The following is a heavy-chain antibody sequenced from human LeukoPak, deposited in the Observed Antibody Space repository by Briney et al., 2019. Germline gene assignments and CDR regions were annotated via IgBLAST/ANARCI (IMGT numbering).Heavy chain of an antibody. J-gene: IGHJ4*02. Sequence: PGGSLRLSCAASGFTFSNYGMHWVCQAPGKGLEWVAIISSVGSDKYYADSVKGRFTISRDNSKNTQYLQMNSLRAEDTAVYYCAKDGPGFSGWADYWGQGTLVTVSS. V-gene: IGHV3-30*18. CDR3: AKDGPGFSGWADY. CDR2: ISSVGSDK. CDR1: GFTFSNYG. D-gene: IGHD6-19*01.